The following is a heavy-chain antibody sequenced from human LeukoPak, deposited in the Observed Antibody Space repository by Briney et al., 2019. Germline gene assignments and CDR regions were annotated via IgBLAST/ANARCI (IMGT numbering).Heavy chain of an antibody. Sequence: PGGSLRLSCAASGFTVSSNYMSWVRQAPGKGLEWVSVIYSDGRTYYADSVKGRFTISRDNSKNTLYLQMNSLRAEDTAVYYCARVAIDISTDIWGQGTMITVSS. V-gene: IGHV3-53*05. CDR3: ARVAIDISTDI. CDR2: IYSDGRT. J-gene: IGHJ3*02. D-gene: IGHD3-3*02. CDR1: GFTVSSNY.